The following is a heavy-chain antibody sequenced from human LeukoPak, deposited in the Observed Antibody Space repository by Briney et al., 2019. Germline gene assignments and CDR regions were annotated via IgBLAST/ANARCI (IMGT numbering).Heavy chain of an antibody. CDR1: LGATTRVY. Sequence: SETLSLTCTLSLGATTRVYWSSSPQPPGKGLEWIGEINNSGSTNYNPSLKSRVTISVDTSKNQFSLKLSSVTAADTAVYYCVRDIAAAGGFDYWGQGTLVTVSS. D-gene: IGHD6-13*01. V-gene: IGHV4-34*01. CDR3: VRDIAAAGGFDY. J-gene: IGHJ4*02. CDR2: INNSGST.